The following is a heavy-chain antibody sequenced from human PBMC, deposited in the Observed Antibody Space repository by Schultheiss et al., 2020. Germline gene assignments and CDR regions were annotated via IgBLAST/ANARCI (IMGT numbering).Heavy chain of an antibody. CDR1: GFTFSSYA. CDR2: ISGSGGST. CDR3: AREAVATIWNGMDV. Sequence: GESLKISCAASGFTFSSYAMSWVRQAPGKGLEWVSGISGSGGSTYYADSVKGRFTISRDNSKNTLYLQMNSLRAEDTAVYYCAREAVATIWNGMDVWGQGTTVTVSS. V-gene: IGHV3-23*01. J-gene: IGHJ6*02. D-gene: IGHD5-12*01.